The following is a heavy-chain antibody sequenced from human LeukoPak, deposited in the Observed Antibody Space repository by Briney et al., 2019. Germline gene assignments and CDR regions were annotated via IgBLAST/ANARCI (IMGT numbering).Heavy chain of an antibody. CDR1: GFTFSSYS. J-gene: IGHJ4*02. D-gene: IGHD1-26*01. CDR2: ISSSSSYI. V-gene: IGHV3-21*01. CDR3: ARGREWEPPDY. Sequence: GGSLRLSCAASGFTFSSYSMNWVRQAPGKGLEWVSSISSSSSYIYYADSVKGRFTISRDNAKNSLYLQMNSLRAEDTAVYYCARGREWEPPDYWGQGTLVTVSS.